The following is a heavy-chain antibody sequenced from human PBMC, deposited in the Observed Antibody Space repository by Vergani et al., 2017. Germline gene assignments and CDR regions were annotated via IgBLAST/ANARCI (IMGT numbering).Heavy chain of an antibody. CDR2: INSDGSST. CDR1: GFTFSSYW. J-gene: IGHJ5*02. D-gene: IGHD2-2*01. CDR3: AKTSGVVPAAPYNWFDP. V-gene: IGHV3-74*02. Sequence: EVQLVESGGGLVQPGRSLRLSCAASGFTFSSYWMHWVRQAPGKGLVWVSRINSDGSSTSYADSVKGRFTISRDNSKNTLYLQMNSLRAEDTAVYYCAKTSGVVPAAPYNWFDPWGQGTLVTVSS.